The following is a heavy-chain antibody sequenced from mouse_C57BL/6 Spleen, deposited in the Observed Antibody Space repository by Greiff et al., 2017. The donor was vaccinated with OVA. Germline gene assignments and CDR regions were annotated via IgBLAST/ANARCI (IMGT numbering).Heavy chain of an antibody. V-gene: IGHV3-6*01. CDR2: ISYDGSN. D-gene: IGHD2-5*01. J-gene: IGHJ2*01. CDR1: GYSITSGYY. Sequence: EVKLQESGPGLVKPSQSLSLTCSVTGYSITSGYYWTWIRQFPGNKLEWMGYISYDGSNNYNPSLKNRITITRDTSKNQLYLKLNSVTTEDTATYYCAREGNSNYVYFDYWGQGTTLTVSS. CDR3: AREGNSNYVYFDY.